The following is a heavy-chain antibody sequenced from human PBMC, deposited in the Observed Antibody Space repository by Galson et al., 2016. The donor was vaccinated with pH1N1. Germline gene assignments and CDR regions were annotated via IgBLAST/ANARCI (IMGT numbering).Heavy chain of an antibody. Sequence: TLSLTCTVSGGSIRSGDYYWSWIRQYPGKGLEWIGYIYYSGTTYYNPSLKSRVTISVDTSKNQFSLKLSSVTAADTAEYYCARVTIPGYYYGMDVWGQGTTVTVSS. D-gene: IGHD1-14*01. CDR1: GGSIRSGDYY. CDR3: ARVTIPGYYYGMDV. CDR2: IYYSGTT. V-gene: IGHV4-31*03. J-gene: IGHJ6*02.